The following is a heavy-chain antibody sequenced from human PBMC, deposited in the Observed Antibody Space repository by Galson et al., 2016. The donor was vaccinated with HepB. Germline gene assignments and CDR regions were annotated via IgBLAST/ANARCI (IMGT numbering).Heavy chain of an antibody. Sequence: SETLSLTCTVSAGSVSSGGYYWGWIRQPPGKGLEWIATMYYSRTTYYNPSLRSRVAISVDTSKNQFSLKVNSVTAADTAVYYCAAVTYFTTGTHSYFYRDLDVWGQGTTVIVSS. V-gene: IGHV4-39*01. CDR3: AAVTYFTTGTHSYFYRDLDV. J-gene: IGHJ6*02. D-gene: IGHD2-21*02. CDR1: AGSVSSGGYY. CDR2: MYYSRTT.